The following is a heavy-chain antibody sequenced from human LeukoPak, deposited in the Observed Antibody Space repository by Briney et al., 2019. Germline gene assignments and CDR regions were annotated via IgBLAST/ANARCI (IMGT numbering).Heavy chain of an antibody. Sequence: GGSLRLSCAASGLTFSSYWMHWVRQAPGKGLVWVSHINRDGSRTTYADSVKGQFTISRDNAKNTLYLQMNSLRVEDTAVYYCARQEATSDWWGALDYWGQGTLVTVSS. CDR3: ARQEATSDWWGALDY. V-gene: IGHV3-74*01. CDR2: INRDGSRT. J-gene: IGHJ4*02. CDR1: GLTFSSYW. D-gene: IGHD6-19*01.